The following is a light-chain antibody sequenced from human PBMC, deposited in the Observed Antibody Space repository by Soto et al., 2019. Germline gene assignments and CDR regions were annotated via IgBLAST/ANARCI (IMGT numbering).Light chain of an antibody. CDR1: QSINNN. V-gene: IGKV3-15*01. J-gene: IGKJ4*01. Sequence: EIVMTQSPATLSLSPGERATLSCRASQSINNNLAWYQQKPGQAPRLFMFRAPSRATGIPARFSGSGSGTEFNLTISSLQSEDFAVYYCQQYNNWPRATFGGGTKVDIK. CDR3: QQYNNWPRAT. CDR2: RAP.